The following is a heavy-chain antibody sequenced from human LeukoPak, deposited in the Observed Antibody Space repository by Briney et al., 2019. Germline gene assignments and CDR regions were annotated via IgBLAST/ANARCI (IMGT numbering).Heavy chain of an antibody. CDR1: GYTFTSYG. CDR2: ISAYNGNT. D-gene: IGHD3-22*01. Sequence: ASVKVSCKASGYTFTSYGISWVRQAPGQGLEWLGWISAYNGNTNYAQKLQGRVTMTTDTSTSTAYMELRSLRSDDTAVYYCARESKYYYDSSGYHSVIDYWGHGTLVTVSS. CDR3: ARESKYYYDSSGYHSVIDY. J-gene: IGHJ4*01. V-gene: IGHV1-18*01.